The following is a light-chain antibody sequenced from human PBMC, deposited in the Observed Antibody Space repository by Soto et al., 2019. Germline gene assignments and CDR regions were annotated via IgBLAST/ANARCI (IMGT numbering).Light chain of an antibody. CDR2: GAS. V-gene: IGKV3-20*01. CDR1: QSVSNNY. J-gene: IGKJ2*01. Sequence: EIVLVQSPGTLSLSPRERATLSCRASQSVSNNYLAWYQQKPGQAPRLLIYGASSRATGVPDRFSGSGTGADFSLTLTRQETEDFAVYYCQHYSVSPLMFTFGQGTKVGVK. CDR3: QHYSVSPLMFT.